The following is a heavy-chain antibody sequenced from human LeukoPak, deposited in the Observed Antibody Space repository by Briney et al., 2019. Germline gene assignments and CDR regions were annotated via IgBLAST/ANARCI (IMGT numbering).Heavy chain of an antibody. J-gene: IGHJ3*02. Sequence: GESLKISCKGSGYSFPTYWIAWVRQMPGKGLEWMGIIYPGDSDTRYSPSFQGQVTISADKSISTAYLKWSSLKASDIAMYYCARPRMSGSFGAFDIWGQGTMVTVSS. V-gene: IGHV5-51*01. CDR1: GYSFPTYW. CDR2: IYPGDSDT. D-gene: IGHD1-26*01. CDR3: ARPRMSGSFGAFDI.